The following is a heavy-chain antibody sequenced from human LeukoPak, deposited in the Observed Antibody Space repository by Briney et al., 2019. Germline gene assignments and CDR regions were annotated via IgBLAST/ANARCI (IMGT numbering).Heavy chain of an antibody. J-gene: IGHJ3*02. Sequence: PGGSLRLSCAASGFTVSNNYMSWVRQAPGKGLEWVANIKYDGRETYYVDSVRGRFTISRDSAKNSLYLQMNSLRAEDTAVYYCARKRGDIWGPGTVVTVSS. V-gene: IGHV3-7*01. CDR2: IKYDGRET. CDR1: GFTVSNNY. CDR3: ARKRGDI.